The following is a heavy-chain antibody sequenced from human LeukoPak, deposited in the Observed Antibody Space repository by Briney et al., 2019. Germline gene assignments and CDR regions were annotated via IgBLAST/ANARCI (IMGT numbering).Heavy chain of an antibody. CDR3: ARDAPLGLRFLEWLPSTDAFDI. D-gene: IGHD3-3*01. CDR1: GGTFSSYA. CDR2: IIPIFGTA. Sequence: ASVKVSCKASGGTFSSYAISWVRQAPGQGLEWMGGIIPIFGTANYARKFQGRVTITADESTSTAYMELRSLRSDDTAVYYCARDAPLGLRFLEWLPSTDAFDIWGQGTMVTVSS. J-gene: IGHJ3*02. V-gene: IGHV1-69*13.